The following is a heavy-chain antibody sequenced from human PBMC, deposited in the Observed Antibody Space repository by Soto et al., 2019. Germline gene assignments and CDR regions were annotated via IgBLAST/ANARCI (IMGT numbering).Heavy chain of an antibody. Sequence: QITLKESGPTLVKPTPTLTLTCTFSGFSLSTRGVGVGWIRQPPGKALEWLALIYWDGDKRYSPSLRSRLTITKDTSKNPAVLTMPYMNPVDTATYYCAHRRRDDYGDATAYFDPWGQGTLVTVSS. J-gene: IGHJ5*02. V-gene: IGHV2-5*02. D-gene: IGHD4-17*01. CDR3: AHRRRDDYGDATAYFDP. CDR2: IYWDGDK. CDR1: GFSLSTRGVG.